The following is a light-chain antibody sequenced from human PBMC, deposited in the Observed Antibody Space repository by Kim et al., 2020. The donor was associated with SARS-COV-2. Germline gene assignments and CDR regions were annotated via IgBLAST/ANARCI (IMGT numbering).Light chain of an antibody. V-gene: IGLV2-11*01. J-gene: IGLJ2*01. CDR2: VFC. Sequence: QSVTTSSTRSGSDVGVYIYVSSYHHSPGEAPILIFHVFCRRPSGAPHRSSGSKSGTTSSLTISVLHAEDETDFYCSSSASNFIRVFGGGTQLTVL. CDR3: SSSASNFIRV. CDR1: GSDVGVYIY.